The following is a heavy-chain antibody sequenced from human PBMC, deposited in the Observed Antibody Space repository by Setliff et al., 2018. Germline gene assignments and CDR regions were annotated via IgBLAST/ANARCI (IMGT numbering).Heavy chain of an antibody. J-gene: IGHJ3*01. V-gene: IGHV4-59*01. Sequence: SETLSLTCTVSGGSISSYYWGWIRQPPGKGLEWIAYIYYSGSTNYNPSLKSRVTISVDTSKNQFSLKLSSVTAADTAVYYCARGNNWEPDAFDVWGQGTMVTVSS. D-gene: IGHD1-20*01. CDR3: ARGNNWEPDAFDV. CDR2: IYYSGST. CDR1: GGSISSYY.